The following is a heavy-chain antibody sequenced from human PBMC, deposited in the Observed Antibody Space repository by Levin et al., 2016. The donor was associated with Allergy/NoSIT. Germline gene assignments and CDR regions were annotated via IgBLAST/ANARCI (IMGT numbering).Heavy chain of an antibody. Sequence: WIRQPPGKGLEWIGEINHSGSTNYNPSLKSRVTISVDTSKNQFSLKLSSVTAADTAVYYCARGPRTSFSSWGQGTLVTVSS. CDR2: INHSGST. J-gene: IGHJ5*02. D-gene: IGHD1-7*01. CDR3: ARGPRTSFSS. V-gene: IGHV4-34*01.